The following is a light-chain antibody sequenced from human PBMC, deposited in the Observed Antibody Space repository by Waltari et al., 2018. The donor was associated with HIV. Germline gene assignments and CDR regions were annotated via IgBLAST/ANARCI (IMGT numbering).Light chain of an antibody. CDR2: EVS. J-gene: IGLJ3*02. CDR3: SSYTSTSTV. Sequence: QSALTQPASVSGSPGQSITISCTGTSSDVGGYNYGSWYQQHPGKAPKLMIYEVSYRPSGVSNRFSGSKSGNTASLTIFGLQAEDEADYYCSSYTSTSTVFGGGTKLTVL. V-gene: IGLV2-14*01. CDR1: SSDVGGYNY.